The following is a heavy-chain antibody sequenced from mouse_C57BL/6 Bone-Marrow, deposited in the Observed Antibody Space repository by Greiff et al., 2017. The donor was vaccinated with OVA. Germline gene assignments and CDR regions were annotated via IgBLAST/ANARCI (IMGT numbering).Heavy chain of an antibody. CDR3: AREGYYYGSSPYFDY. V-gene: IGHV1-69*01. Sequence: QVQLQQPGAELVMPGASVKLSCKASGYTFTSYWMHWVKQRPGQGLEWIGEIDPSDSYTNYNQKFKGKSTLPVDKSSSTAYMQLSSLTSEDSAVYYCAREGYYYGSSPYFDYWGQGTTLTVSS. J-gene: IGHJ2*01. D-gene: IGHD1-1*01. CDR1: GYTFTSYW. CDR2: IDPSDSYT.